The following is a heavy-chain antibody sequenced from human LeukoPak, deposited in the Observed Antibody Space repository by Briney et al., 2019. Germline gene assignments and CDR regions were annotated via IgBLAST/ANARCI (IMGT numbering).Heavy chain of an antibody. D-gene: IGHD4-17*01. CDR2: INPSGGST. CDR1: GYTFTSYY. V-gene: IGHV1-46*01. Sequence: ASVKVSCKASGYTFTSYYMHWVRQAPGQGLEWMGIINPSGGSTSYAQKFQGRVTMTRDMSTSTVYMELSSLRSEDTAVYYCATSAPVTHTLGAFDIWGQGTMVTVSS. J-gene: IGHJ3*02. CDR3: ATSAPVTHTLGAFDI.